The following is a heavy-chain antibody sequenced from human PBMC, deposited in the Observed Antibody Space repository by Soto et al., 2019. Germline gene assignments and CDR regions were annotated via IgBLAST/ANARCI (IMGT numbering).Heavy chain of an antibody. J-gene: IGHJ4*02. CDR2: INHSGST. Sequence: SETLSLTCAVYGGSFSGYSWTWIRQPPGTGLEWIGEINHSGSTNYNPSLKSRVTISVDTSKNQFSLKLTSVTAADTALYYCARDKTTGLFDYWGQGTLVTVSS. D-gene: IGHD1-7*01. V-gene: IGHV4-34*01. CDR1: GGSFSGYS. CDR3: ARDKTTGLFDY.